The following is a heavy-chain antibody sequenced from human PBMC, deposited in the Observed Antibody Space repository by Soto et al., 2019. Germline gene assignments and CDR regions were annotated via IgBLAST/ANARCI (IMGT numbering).Heavy chain of an antibody. Sequence: QVQLVQSGAEVKKPGASVQVSCKASGYTFTSYGISWVRQAPGQGLEWMGWISAYTGNTNYAQKLQGRGTMTTDTSTSTAYMALRSLRSDDTAVYYCARDRGYYYGSGSYYYYYGMDVWGQGTTVTVSS. J-gene: IGHJ6*02. V-gene: IGHV1-18*01. D-gene: IGHD3-10*01. CDR1: GYTFTSYG. CDR3: ARDRGYYYGSGSYYYYYGMDV. CDR2: ISAYTGNT.